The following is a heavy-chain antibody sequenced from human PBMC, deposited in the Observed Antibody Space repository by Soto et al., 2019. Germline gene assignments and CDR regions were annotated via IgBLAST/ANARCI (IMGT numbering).Heavy chain of an antibody. Sequence: EVQLVESGGGLVQPGRSLRLSCAASGFTFDDYAMHWVRQAPGKGLEWVSGISWNSGSIGYADSVKGRFTISRDNAXNXXYLQMNSLRAEDTALYYCAKWGITMVREGVGGMDVWGQGTTVTVSS. J-gene: IGHJ6*02. D-gene: IGHD3-10*01. V-gene: IGHV3-9*01. CDR2: ISWNSGSI. CDR3: AKWGITMVREGVGGMDV. CDR1: GFTFDDYA.